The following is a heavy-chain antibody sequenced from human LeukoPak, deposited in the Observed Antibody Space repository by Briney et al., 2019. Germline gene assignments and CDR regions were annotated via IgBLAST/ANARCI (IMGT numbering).Heavy chain of an antibody. Sequence: SETLSLTCTVSGGSISSYYWSWIRQSPGKGLEWIGYIYYSGSTNYNPSLNSRVTMSVDTSKNQFSLRLSSMTAADTAVYYCARGYFDSSGYSNPFDLWGQGALVTVSS. D-gene: IGHD3-22*01. CDR3: ARGYFDSSGYSNPFDL. V-gene: IGHV4-59*01. CDR1: GGSISSYY. CDR2: IYYSGST. J-gene: IGHJ4*02.